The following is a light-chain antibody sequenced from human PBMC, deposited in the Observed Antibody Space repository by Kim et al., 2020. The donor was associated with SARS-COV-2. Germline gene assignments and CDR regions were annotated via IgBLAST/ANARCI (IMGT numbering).Light chain of an antibody. CDR1: SSDIGSYNL. J-gene: IGLJ1*01. Sequence: QSALTQPASVSGSPGQSITISCTGTSSDIGSYNLVSWYQQHPGKAPKLMIYEVTKRPSGVSNRFSGSKSGNTASLTISGLQAEDEADYYCCSCANTTDNYVFGSGTKGTVL. V-gene: IGLV2-23*02. CDR3: CSCANTTDNYV. CDR2: EVT.